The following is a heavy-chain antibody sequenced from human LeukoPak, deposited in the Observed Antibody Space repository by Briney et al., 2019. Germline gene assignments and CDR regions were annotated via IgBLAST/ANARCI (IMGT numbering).Heavy chain of an antibody. J-gene: IGHJ3*02. Sequence: GGSLRLSCAASGFTFSSYEMNWVRQAPGKGLEWVSYISSSGSTIYYADSVKGRFTISRDNAKNSLYLQMNSLRAEDTAVYYCARDQDSSSWYGTWGAFDIWGQGTMVTVSS. CDR2: ISSSGSTI. V-gene: IGHV3-48*03. D-gene: IGHD6-13*01. CDR1: GFTFSSYE. CDR3: ARDQDSSSWYGTWGAFDI.